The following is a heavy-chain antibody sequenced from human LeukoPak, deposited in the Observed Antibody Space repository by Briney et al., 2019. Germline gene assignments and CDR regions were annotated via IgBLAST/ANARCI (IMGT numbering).Heavy chain of an antibody. Sequence: PGRSLKLSCAASGFTFSSYVMHWVRQAPGKRLQWVAVIWYDGSNKYYADSVKGRFTISRDNSKNTLYLQMNSLRAEDTAVYYCARGEAAGTELGWFDPWGQGTLVTVSS. J-gene: IGHJ5*02. CDR3: ARGEAAGTELGWFDP. CDR1: GFTFSSYV. V-gene: IGHV3-33*01. D-gene: IGHD6-13*01. CDR2: IWYDGSNK.